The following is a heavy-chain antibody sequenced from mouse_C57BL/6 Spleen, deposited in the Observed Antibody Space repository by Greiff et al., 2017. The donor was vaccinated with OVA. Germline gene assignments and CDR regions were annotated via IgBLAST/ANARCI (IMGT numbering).Heavy chain of an antibody. CDR2: IYPGDGDT. J-gene: IGHJ1*03. CDR3: ARDDYYGSSYWYFDV. Sequence: QVQLKQSGPELVKPGASVKISCKASGYAFSSSWMNWVKQRPGKGLEWIGRIYPGDGDTNYNGKFKGQATLTADKSSSTAYMQLSSLTSEDSAVYVGARDDYYGSSYWYFDVWGTGTTVTVSS. V-gene: IGHV1-82*01. D-gene: IGHD1-1*01. CDR1: GYAFSSSW.